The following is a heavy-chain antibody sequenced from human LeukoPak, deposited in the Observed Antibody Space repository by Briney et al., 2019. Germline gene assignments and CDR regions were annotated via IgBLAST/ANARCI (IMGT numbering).Heavy chain of an antibody. D-gene: IGHD1-26*01. J-gene: IGHJ5*02. Sequence: EASVKVSCKASGYTFTGYYMHWVRQAPGQGLEWMGWINPNSGGTNYAQKFQGRVTMTRDTSISTAYMELSRLRSDDTAVYYCARGRWELLTANRGGNWFDPWGQGTLVTVSS. CDR1: GYTFTGYY. V-gene: IGHV1-2*02. CDR3: ARGRWELLTANRGGNWFDP. CDR2: INPNSGGT.